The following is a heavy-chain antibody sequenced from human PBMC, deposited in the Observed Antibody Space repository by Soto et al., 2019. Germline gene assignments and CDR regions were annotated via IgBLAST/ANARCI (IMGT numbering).Heavy chain of an antibody. CDR1: GFTFSSYA. CDR2: ISGSGGST. J-gene: IGHJ4*02. CDR3: AKSVVPAAMTSGDY. V-gene: IGHV3-23*01. D-gene: IGHD2-2*01. Sequence: GGSLSLSCAASGFTFSSYAMSWVRQAPGKGLEWVSAISGSGGSTYYADSVKGRFTISRDNSKNTLYLQMNSLRAEDTAVYYCAKSVVPAAMTSGDYWGQGTLVTVSS.